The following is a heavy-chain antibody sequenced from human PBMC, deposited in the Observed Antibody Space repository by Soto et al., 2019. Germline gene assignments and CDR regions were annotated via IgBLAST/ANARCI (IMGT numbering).Heavy chain of an antibody. CDR3: ARALGVVTDDY. Sequence: QVKLVQSGAEVKKPGASVKVSCKASGYTFTSYAMHWVRQAPGQRLEWMGWINAGNGNTKYSQKFQGRVTITRDTSASTAYMELSSLRSEDTAGYYFARALGVVTDDYWGQGTLVTVSS. V-gene: IGHV1-3*01. CDR2: INAGNGNT. CDR1: GYTFTSYA. J-gene: IGHJ4*02. D-gene: IGHD2-15*01.